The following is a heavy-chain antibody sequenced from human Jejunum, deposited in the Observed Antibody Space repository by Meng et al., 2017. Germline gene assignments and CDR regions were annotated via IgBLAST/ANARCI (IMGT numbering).Heavy chain of an antibody. V-gene: IGHV4-61*01. CDR3: ARGGWDFEY. CDR2: VFYTGST. Sequence: QLTLQASAPGLVRPAEPLSLPCTVSGVSVTSGHYSWSWVRQPPGQGLEWIGHVFYTGSTNYSPSFKSRVTISVHTSMNQFSLKLNSVTAADTAVYYCARGGWDFEYWGQGILVTVSS. D-gene: IGHD3-16*01. CDR1: GVSVTSGHYS. J-gene: IGHJ4*02.